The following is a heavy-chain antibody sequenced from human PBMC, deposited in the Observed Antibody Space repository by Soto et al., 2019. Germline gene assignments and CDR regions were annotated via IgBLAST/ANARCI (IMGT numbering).Heavy chain of an antibody. CDR2: ISAYNGNT. J-gene: IGHJ3*02. CDR1: GYTFTSYG. Sequence: ASVKVSCKASGYTFTSYGISWVRQAPGQGLEWMGWISAYNGNTNYAQKLQGRVTMTTDTSTSTAYMELRSLRSDDTAVYYCARVDQWFLLNGNAFDIWGQGTMVTVSS. D-gene: IGHD3-22*01. V-gene: IGHV1-18*04. CDR3: ARVDQWFLLNGNAFDI.